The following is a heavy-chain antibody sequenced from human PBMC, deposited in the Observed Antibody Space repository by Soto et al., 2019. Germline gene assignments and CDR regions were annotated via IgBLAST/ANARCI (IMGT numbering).Heavy chain of an antibody. CDR3: ARDPLGASSYHSTFGP. Sequence: QVQLVQSGAEVKKPGASVKVSCKASGYTFTSHGISWVRQAPGQGLEWMGRISIYNGNTNYEQKLQDRVTITKADSASTAYMVPRSLRSDDTDVYYCARDPLGASSYHSTFGPWGQGTLVTVSS. J-gene: IGHJ5*02. CDR2: ISIYNGNT. V-gene: IGHV1-18*01. CDR1: GYTFTSHG. D-gene: IGHD3-16*02.